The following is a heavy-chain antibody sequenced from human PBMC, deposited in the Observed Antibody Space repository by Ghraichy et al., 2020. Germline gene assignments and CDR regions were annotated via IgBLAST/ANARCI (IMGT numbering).Heavy chain of an antibody. V-gene: IGHV4-34*01. D-gene: IGHD2-2*01. J-gene: IGHJ4*02. CDR3: ARGGAGKDIVVVPAAPYDC. Sequence: SETLSLTCAVYGGSFSGYYWSWIRQPPGKGLEWIGEINHSGSTNYNPSLKSRVTISVDTSKNQFSLKLSSVTAADTAVYYCARGGAGKDIVVVPAAPYDCWGQGTLVTVSS. CDR2: INHSGST. CDR1: GGSFSGYY.